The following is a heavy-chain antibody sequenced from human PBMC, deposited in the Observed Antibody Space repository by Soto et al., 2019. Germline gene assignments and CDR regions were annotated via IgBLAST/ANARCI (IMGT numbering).Heavy chain of an antibody. CDR3: ARDHAAAAGTFDY. CDR2: IIPIFGTA. V-gene: IGHV1-69*13. J-gene: IGHJ4*02. D-gene: IGHD6-13*01. CDR1: GGTFSSYA. Sequence: SVKVSCKXSGGTFSSYAISWVRQAPGQGLEWMGGIIPIFGTANYAQKFQGRVTITADESTSTAYMELSSLRSEDTAVYYCARDHAAAAGTFDYWGQGTLVTVS.